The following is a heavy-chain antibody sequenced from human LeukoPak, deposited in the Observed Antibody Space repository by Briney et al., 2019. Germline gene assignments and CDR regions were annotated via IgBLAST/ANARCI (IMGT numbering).Heavy chain of an antibody. CDR1: VGSISSSSYY. Sequence: PSETLSLTCTVSVGSISSSSYYWGWIRQPPGKGLEWIGSIYYSGSTYYNPSLKSRVTISVDTSKNQFSLKLSSVTAADTAVYYCASFDCSSTSCYGPHWGQGTLVTVSS. J-gene: IGHJ4*02. CDR3: ASFDCSSTSCYGPH. D-gene: IGHD2-2*01. V-gene: IGHV4-39*01. CDR2: IYYSGST.